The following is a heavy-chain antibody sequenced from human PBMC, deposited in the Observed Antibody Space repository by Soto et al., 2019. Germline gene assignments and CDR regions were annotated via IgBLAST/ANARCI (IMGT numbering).Heavy chain of an antibody. J-gene: IGHJ2*01. CDR3: TRDIRSRYFDL. V-gene: IGHV3-33*01. Sequence: QVQLVESGGGVVQPGRSLRLSCAASEFTFSNYGMHWVRQAPGKGLEWVAVIWYDASNKYYADSAKGRFTISRDNSKNTLYLQMNSLRADDTAVYYCTRDIRSRYFDLWGRGTLVTVSS. D-gene: IGHD1-20*01. CDR1: EFTFSNYG. CDR2: IWYDASNK.